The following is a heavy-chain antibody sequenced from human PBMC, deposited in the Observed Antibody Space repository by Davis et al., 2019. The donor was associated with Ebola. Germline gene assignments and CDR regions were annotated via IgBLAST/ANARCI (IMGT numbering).Heavy chain of an antibody. J-gene: IGHJ4*02. Sequence: GGSLRLSCTVSGFTFSTYGMHWVRQAPGKGLERVSYISSSSSTISYSDSVKGRFTISRDNSKNTLYLQMNSLRAEDTAVYYCAKVGGQQLVRDYWGQGTLVTVSS. CDR3: AKVGGQQLVRDY. D-gene: IGHD6-13*01. CDR1: GFTFSTYG. V-gene: IGHV3-48*01. CDR2: ISSSSSTI.